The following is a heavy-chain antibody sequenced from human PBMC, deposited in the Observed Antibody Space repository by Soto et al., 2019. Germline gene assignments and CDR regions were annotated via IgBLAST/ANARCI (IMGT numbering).Heavy chain of an antibody. J-gene: IGHJ4*02. CDR1: GYTFTSYG. CDR3: ARDKAARPANFDY. V-gene: IGHV1-18*04. Sequence: QVQLVQSGAEVKKPGASVKVSCKASGYTFTSYGISWMRQAPGQGLEWMGWISAYNGNTNSAQKLQGRVTMTTDTCTSTAYIELRSLRSDDTAVYYCARDKAARPANFDYWGQGTLVTVSS. D-gene: IGHD6-6*01. CDR2: ISAYNGNT.